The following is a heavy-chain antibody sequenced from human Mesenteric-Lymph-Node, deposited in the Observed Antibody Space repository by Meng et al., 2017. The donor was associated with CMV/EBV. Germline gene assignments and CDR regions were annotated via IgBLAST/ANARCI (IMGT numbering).Heavy chain of an antibody. CDR1: GGSINTGGYY. CDR3: ARSYVGQTF. Sequence: LTFTVSGGSINTGGYYWSWIRQHPVKGLEYMGNIYYSGSTYYNPSLKSRVTISIDTSKNQFYLKLSSVTAEDTAVYYCARSYVGQTFWGQGTLVTVSS. J-gene: IGHJ4*02. CDR2: IYYSGST. D-gene: IGHD3-16*01. V-gene: IGHV4-31*03.